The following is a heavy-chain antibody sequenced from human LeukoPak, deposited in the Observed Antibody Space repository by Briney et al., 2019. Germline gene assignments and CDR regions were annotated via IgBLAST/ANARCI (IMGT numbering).Heavy chain of an antibody. J-gene: IGHJ3*02. D-gene: IGHD3-10*01. CDR3: ARDVPLWFGELFGQVDAFDI. V-gene: IGHV3-53*01. Sequence: GGSLRLSCTVSGFTVSSNSMSWVRQAPGKGLEWVSFIYSDNTHYSDSVKGRFTISRDNSKNTLYLQMNSLRAEDTAVYYCARDVPLWFGELFGQVDAFDIWGQGTMVTVSS. CDR1: GFTVSSNS. CDR2: IYSDNT.